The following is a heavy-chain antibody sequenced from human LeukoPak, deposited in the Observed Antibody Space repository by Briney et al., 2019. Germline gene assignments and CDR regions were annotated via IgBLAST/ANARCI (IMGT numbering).Heavy chain of an antibody. J-gene: IGHJ4*02. D-gene: IGHD2-15*01. V-gene: IGHV7-4-1*02. CDR2: INTNTGSP. CDR1: GYIFTNYP. CDR3: ARDSYCSGGTCYSRVGY. Sequence: ASLKVSCKASGYIFTNYPMNWVRQAPGQGLEWMGWINTNTGSPTYAQGFTERFVFSWDTSVSTAYLQISSLKAEDTAVYYCARDSYCSGGTCYSRVGYWGQGTVVTVSS.